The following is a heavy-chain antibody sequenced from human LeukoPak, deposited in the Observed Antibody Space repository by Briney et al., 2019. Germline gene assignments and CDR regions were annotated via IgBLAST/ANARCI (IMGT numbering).Heavy chain of an antibody. Sequence: GGSLRLSCAASGFTFSSYSMNWVRQAPGKGLEWVSSISSSSSYIYYADSVKGRFTISRDNAKNSLYLQMNSLRAEDTAVYYCARDQADGRYGDLEPDAFDIWGQGTMVTVSS. CDR2: ISSSSSYI. CDR1: GFTFSSYS. V-gene: IGHV3-21*01. CDR3: ARDQADGRYGDLEPDAFDI. J-gene: IGHJ3*02. D-gene: IGHD4-17*01.